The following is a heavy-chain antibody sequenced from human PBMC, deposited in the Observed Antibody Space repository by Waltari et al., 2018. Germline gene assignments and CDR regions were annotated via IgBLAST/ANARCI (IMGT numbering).Heavy chain of an antibody. CDR1: GYTFTSYD. CDR2: MNPNSGNT. V-gene: IGHV1-8*03. Sequence: QVQLVQSGAEVKKPGASVKVSCKASGYTFTSYDINWVRQATGPGLEGMGWMNPNSGNTGYAQKFQGRVTITRNTSISTAYMELSSLRSEDTAVYYCARAQYSSSWYGYYYYGMDVWGQGTTVTVSS. J-gene: IGHJ6*02. CDR3: ARAQYSSSWYGYYYYGMDV. D-gene: IGHD6-13*01.